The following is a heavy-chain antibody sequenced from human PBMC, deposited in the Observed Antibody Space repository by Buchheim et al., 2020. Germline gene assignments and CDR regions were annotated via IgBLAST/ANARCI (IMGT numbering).Heavy chain of an antibody. Sequence: QVQLVESGGGLVKPGGSLRLSCAASGFTFSDYYMSWIRQAPGKGLEWVSYIISSGSTIYYADSVKGRFTISRDNAKNSLYLQMNSLRAEDTAVYYCARVRRIIVVVPAATNYYYYMDVWGKGTT. CDR3: ARVRRIIVVVPAATNYYYYMDV. V-gene: IGHV3-11*01. J-gene: IGHJ6*03. CDR2: IISSGSTI. CDR1: GFTFSDYY. D-gene: IGHD2-2*01.